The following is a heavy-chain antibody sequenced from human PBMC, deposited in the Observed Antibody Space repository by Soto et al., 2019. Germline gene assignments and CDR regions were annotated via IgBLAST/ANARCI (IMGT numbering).Heavy chain of an antibody. J-gene: IGHJ4*02. V-gene: IGHV3-15*01. Sequence: GGSLRLSCAASGFTFSNAWMSWVRQAPGKGLEWVGRIKSKTDGGTTDYAAPVKGRFTISRDDSKNTLYLQMNSLKTEDTAVYYCTTHSHVWGSYRYGKRLFDYWGQGTLVTVSS. CDR1: GFTFSNAW. D-gene: IGHD3-16*02. CDR2: IKSKTDGGTT. CDR3: TTHSHVWGSYRYGKRLFDY.